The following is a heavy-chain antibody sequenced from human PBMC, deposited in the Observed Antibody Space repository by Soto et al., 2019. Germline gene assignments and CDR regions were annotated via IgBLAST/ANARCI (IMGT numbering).Heavy chain of an antibody. Sequence: QVQLQESGPGLVKPSQTLSLTRTVSGGSISSGGYYWSWIRQHPGKGLEWIGYIYYSGSTYYNPSLKSRVTISVDTSKNQFSLKLSSVTAADTAVYYCARDRSSIAAAGSFDYWGQGTLVTVSS. CDR3: ARDRSSIAAAGSFDY. CDR2: IYYSGST. D-gene: IGHD6-13*01. CDR1: GGSISSGGYY. J-gene: IGHJ4*02. V-gene: IGHV4-31*03.